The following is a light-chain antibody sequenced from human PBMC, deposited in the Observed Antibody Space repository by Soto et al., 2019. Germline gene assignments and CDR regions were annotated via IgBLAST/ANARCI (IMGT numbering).Light chain of an antibody. CDR2: DVS. V-gene: IGLV2-14*01. J-gene: IGLJ1*01. CDR3: STYTSSSPYV. Sequence: QSALTQPASVSGSPGQSITISCTGTSSDVGGYNYVSWYQQHPGKAPKLMIYDVSNQPSGVYNRFSGVKSGNTGSLTISGLQAEDEADYYCSTYTSSSPYVFGPGTKLTVL. CDR1: SSDVGGYNY.